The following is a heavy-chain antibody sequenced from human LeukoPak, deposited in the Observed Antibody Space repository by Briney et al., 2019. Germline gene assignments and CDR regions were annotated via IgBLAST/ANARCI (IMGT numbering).Heavy chain of an antibody. V-gene: IGHV1-69*04. CDR1: GYTFPSYG. CDR2: IIPTLEIA. D-gene: IGHD5-18*01. Sequence: SVKVSCKASGYTFPSYGISWVRQAPGQGLEWMGRIIPTLEIANYAQKFQGRVTITADKSTSTAYMELSSLRPEDTAVYYCARVLSGSWLWFWGQGTLVTVSS. J-gene: IGHJ4*02. CDR3: ARVLSGSWLWF.